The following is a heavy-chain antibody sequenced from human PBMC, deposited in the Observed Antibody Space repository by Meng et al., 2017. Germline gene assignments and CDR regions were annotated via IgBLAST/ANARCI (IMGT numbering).Heavy chain of an antibody. CDR3: ARDHVWYFDL. CDR1: AYTCTGYQ. J-gene: IGHJ2*01. V-gene: IGHV1-2*02. Sequence: QVQRVRLGAEVKTPGASGTVSCNASAYTCTGYQRHWVRQAPGQGLEWRGWINPNSGGTNYAQKFQGRVTMTSDTYISTAYMELSRLRSDDTALYYCARDHVWYFDLWGRGTLVTVSS. CDR2: INPNSGGT.